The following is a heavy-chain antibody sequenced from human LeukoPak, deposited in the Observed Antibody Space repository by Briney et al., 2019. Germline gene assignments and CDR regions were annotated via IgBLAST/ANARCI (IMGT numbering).Heavy chain of an antibody. Sequence: GGSLRLSCAASGFTLSSYGMHWVRQAPGKGLEWVAVISYDGSNKYYADSVKGRFTISRDNSKNTLYLQMNSLRAEDTAVYYCAKDGYCSSTSCYSFTFDIWGQGTMVTVSS. CDR1: GFTLSSYG. CDR3: AKDGYCSSTSCYSFTFDI. CDR2: ISYDGSNK. D-gene: IGHD2-2*01. J-gene: IGHJ3*02. V-gene: IGHV3-30*18.